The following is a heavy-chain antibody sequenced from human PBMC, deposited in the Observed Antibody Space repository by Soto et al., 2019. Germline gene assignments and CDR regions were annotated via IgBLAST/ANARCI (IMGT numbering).Heavy chain of an antibody. D-gene: IGHD6-19*01. CDR2: IYYSGST. CDR3: ARDLGAVAGTYGLAHYYYYYVMDV. Sequence: SETLSLTCTVSGGSISSYYWSWIRQPPGKGLEWIGYIYYSGSTNYNPSLKSRVTISVDTSKNQFSLKLSSVTAADTAVYYCARDLGAVAGTYGLAHYYYYYVMDVWGQGTTVTVS. J-gene: IGHJ6*02. V-gene: IGHV4-59*01. CDR1: GGSISSYY.